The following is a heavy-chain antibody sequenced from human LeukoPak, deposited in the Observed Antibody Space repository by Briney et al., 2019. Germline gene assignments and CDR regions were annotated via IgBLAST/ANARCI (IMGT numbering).Heavy chain of an antibody. J-gene: IGHJ4*02. CDR2: MDHRGRS. Sequence: PSETLSLTCTVSGGSFSGYYWTWIRQPPGKGLEWIGEMDHRGRSNQNPSLKSRVTISLDTSKNNFTLNLISVTAADTAVYYCAREGGVDTSMATFDYWGQGTLVTVSS. CDR3: AREGGVDTSMATFDY. V-gene: IGHV4-34*01. CDR1: GGSFSGYY. D-gene: IGHD5-18*01.